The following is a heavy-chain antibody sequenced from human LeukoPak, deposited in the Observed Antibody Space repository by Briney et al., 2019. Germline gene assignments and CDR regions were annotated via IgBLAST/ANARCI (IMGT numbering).Heavy chain of an antibody. J-gene: IGHJ4*02. CDR3: ALPYDSSGYSFDY. Sequence: GGSLRLSCAAARFTFDDYAMHWVRQAPGKGLEWVSGISWNSGSIGYADSVKGRFTISRDNAKNSLYLQMNSLRAEDTAVYYSALPYDSSGYSFDYWGQGTLVTVSS. V-gene: IGHV3-9*01. CDR2: ISWNSGSI. CDR1: RFTFDDYA. D-gene: IGHD3-22*01.